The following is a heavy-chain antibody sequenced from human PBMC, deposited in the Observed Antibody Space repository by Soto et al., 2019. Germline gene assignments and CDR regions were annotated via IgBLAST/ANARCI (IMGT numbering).Heavy chain of an antibody. Sequence: EVQLVESGGTLVQPGRSLRLSCTVSGFNFGDSAVSWVRPAPGRGLEWVGFIRSKTYGETTDYAASVTGRFIISRDDSKSKASLQMNSLKTDDTAVYYCTRDGWGGASYDWGQGTLVTVSS. CDR3: TRDGWGGASYD. V-gene: IGHV3-49*04. CDR2: IRSKTYGETT. CDR1: GFNFGDSA. D-gene: IGHD3-16*01. J-gene: IGHJ1*01.